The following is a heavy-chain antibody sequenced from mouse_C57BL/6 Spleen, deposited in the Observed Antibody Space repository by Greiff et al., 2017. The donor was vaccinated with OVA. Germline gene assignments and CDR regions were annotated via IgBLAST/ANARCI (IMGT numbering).Heavy chain of an antibody. CDR1: GYAFSSYW. CDR2: IYPGDGDT. V-gene: IGHV1-80*01. D-gene: IGHD1-1*01. Sequence: VQRVESGAELVKPGASVKISCKASGYAFSSYWMNWVKQRPGKGLEWIGQIYPGDGDTNYNGKFKGKATLTADKSSSTAYMQLSSLTSEDSAVYFCARSHYGSSFSFDYWGQGTTLTVSS. CDR3: ARSHYGSSFSFDY. J-gene: IGHJ2*01.